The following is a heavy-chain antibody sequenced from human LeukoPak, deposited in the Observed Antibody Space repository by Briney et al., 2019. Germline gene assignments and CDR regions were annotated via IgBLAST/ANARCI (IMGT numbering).Heavy chain of an antibody. Sequence: GGALRLSRTGSRFTLGDYSISWARQAPGKGREWLGFIRMTADGGTQQYAAAVKGRFIISRDDSKSSAYLQMNSLKSEDTAFYYCTRGTGAPSYWGQGTLVTVSS. CDR2: IRMTADGGTQ. CDR3: TRGTGAPSY. D-gene: IGHD3-10*01. CDR1: RFTLGDYS. V-gene: IGHV3-49*04. J-gene: IGHJ4*02.